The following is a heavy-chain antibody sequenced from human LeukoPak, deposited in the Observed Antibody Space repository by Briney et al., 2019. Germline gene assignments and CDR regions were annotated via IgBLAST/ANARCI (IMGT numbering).Heavy chain of an antibody. CDR1: GFTFSSYS. V-gene: IGHV3-21*01. Sequence: PGGSLRLSCAASGFTFSSYSMNWVRQAPGKGLEWVSSISSSSSYIYYADSVKGRFTISTDNAKNSLSLQMNSLRAEDTAVYYCARDLDGPGTSRAFDIWGQGTMVTVSS. D-gene: IGHD3-10*01. CDR2: ISSSSSYI. J-gene: IGHJ3*02. CDR3: ARDLDGPGTSRAFDI.